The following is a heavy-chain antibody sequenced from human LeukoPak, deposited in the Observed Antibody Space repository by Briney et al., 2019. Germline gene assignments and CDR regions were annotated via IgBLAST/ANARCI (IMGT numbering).Heavy chain of an antibody. V-gene: IGHV3-20*01. CDR1: GFTFDDYG. CDR2: INWNGGST. D-gene: IGHD2-15*01. J-gene: IGHJ2*01. CDR3: ARDGVVVAATRWYFDL. Sequence: PGGSLRLSCAASGFTFDDYGMSWVRQAPGKGLEWVSGINWNGGSTGYADSVKGRFTISRDNAKNSLYLQMNSLRAEDTALYHCARDGVVVAATRWYFDLWGRGTLVTVSS.